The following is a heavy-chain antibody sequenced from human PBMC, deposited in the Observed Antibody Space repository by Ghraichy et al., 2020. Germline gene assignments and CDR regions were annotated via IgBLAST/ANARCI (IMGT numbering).Heavy chain of an antibody. Sequence: GESLNISCVGSGFNFGSYSMNWVRQSPGKRLEWVSYITSSSSFKSYADSVKGRFTISRDNAQNSLSLQMSSLTDEDTAVYYCARGSTVVRIYYYDGMDVWGQGTTVTVSS. D-gene: IGHD4-23*01. CDR2: ITSSSSFK. V-gene: IGHV3-48*02. J-gene: IGHJ6*02. CDR3: ARGSTVVRIYYYDGMDV. CDR1: GFNFGSYS.